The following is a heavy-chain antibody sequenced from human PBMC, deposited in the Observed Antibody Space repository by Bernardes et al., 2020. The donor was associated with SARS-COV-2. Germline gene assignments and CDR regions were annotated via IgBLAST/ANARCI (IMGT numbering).Heavy chain of an antibody. Sequence: GGSLRLSCAASGFNFSSHTMHWVRQAPGKGLQWVSCISSGGDYIYQADSMKGRFTISRDNAKNLLYLQMDSLRAEDTAVYYCARIDDVTGRDYWGQGTLVTVSS. J-gene: IGHJ4*02. D-gene: IGHD3-9*01. CDR1: GFNFSSHT. CDR3: ARIDDVTGRDY. V-gene: IGHV3-21*01. CDR2: ISSGGDYI.